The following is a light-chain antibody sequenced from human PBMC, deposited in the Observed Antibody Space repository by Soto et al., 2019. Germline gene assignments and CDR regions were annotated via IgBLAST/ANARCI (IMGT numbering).Light chain of an antibody. Sequence: EILLTQAPATLSLSPGEGATLSCRASQSVSNNLAWYHQKPGQAPRLLIYGASKRATGVPARFSGSGSGTEFTLTISSLEPEDFAVYYCHQRSNWPPFTFGPGTKVDIK. CDR2: GAS. V-gene: IGKV3-11*01. CDR3: HQRSNWPPFT. CDR1: QSVSNN. J-gene: IGKJ3*01.